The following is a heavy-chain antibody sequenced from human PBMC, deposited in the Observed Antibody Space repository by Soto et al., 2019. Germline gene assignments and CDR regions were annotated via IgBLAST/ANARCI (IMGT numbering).Heavy chain of an antibody. CDR2: IWYDGSNK. D-gene: IGHD4-17*01. Sequence: GGSLRLSCAASGFTFSSYGMHWVRQAPGKGLEWVAVIWYDGSNKYYADSVKGRFTISRDNSKNTLYLQMNSLRAEDTAVYYCARDPTVTTYYYYGMDVWGQGTTVTVSS. CDR1: GFTFSSYG. V-gene: IGHV3-33*08. J-gene: IGHJ6*02. CDR3: ARDPTVTTYYYYGMDV.